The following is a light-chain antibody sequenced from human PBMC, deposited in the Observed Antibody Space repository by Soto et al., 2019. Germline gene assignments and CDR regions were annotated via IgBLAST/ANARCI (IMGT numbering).Light chain of an antibody. CDR2: LGS. V-gene: IGKV2-28*01. CDR3: MQAIQTPPT. CDR1: QSLLHSNGYNY. Sequence: DIVMTQSPLSLPVTPGEPASISCRSSQSLLHSNGYNYLDWYLQKPGQSPQLLIYLGSNRASGVPDRFSGSGSGTDFTLKIRRVEAEDVGVYYCMQAIQTPPTFGPGTKVDIK. J-gene: IGKJ3*01.